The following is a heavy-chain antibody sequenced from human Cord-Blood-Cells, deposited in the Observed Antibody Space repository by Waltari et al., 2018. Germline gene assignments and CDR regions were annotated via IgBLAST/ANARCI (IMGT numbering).Heavy chain of an antibody. CDR1: GGSISSYY. CDR3: ARVSQSEYDILTGYSGYYYMDV. D-gene: IGHD3-9*01. J-gene: IGHJ6*03. V-gene: IGHV4-4*07. Sequence: QVQLQESGPGLVKPSETLSLTCTVSGGSISSYYWSWIRQPAGKGLEWIGRNYTSGSTNYKPPLKGRVTMSVNTTKNQFSRKLRSVTAADTAVYYCARVSQSEYDILTGYSGYYYMDVWGKGTTVTVSS. CDR2: NYTSGST.